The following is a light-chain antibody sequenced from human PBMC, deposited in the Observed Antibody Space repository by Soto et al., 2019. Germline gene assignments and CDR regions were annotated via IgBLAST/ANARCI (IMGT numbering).Light chain of an antibody. CDR1: GSDVGNYNL. CDR2: EVN. Sequence: QSALTQPASVSGSPGQSITISCTGTGSDVGNYNLVSWYQQHPGKAPKLIIYEVNKRPSGVPDRFSGSKSGNTASLTVSGLQAEDEADYYCSSYAGSSNVFGTGTKLTVL. J-gene: IGLJ1*01. V-gene: IGLV2-14*02. CDR3: SSYAGSSNV.